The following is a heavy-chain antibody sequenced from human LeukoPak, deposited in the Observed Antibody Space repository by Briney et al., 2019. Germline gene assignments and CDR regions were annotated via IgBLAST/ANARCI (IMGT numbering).Heavy chain of an antibody. CDR2: INQDGSEK. CDR3: TRDVREAYDI. CDR1: GFRFGGFW. D-gene: IGHD3-16*01. Sequence: GGSLRLSCEASGFRFGGFWMNWVRQAPGKGPERVANINQDGSEKLHVDSVKGRFTISRDNAKNSLYLQMNSLRVEDTAVYYCTRDVREAYDIWGHGTMVTVSS. V-gene: IGHV3-7*01. J-gene: IGHJ3*02.